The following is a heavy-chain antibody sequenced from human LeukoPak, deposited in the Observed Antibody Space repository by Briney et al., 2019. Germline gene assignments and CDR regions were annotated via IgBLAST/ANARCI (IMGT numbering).Heavy chain of an antibody. J-gene: IGHJ5*02. CDR1: GSSISSGSYY. CDR3: AREGYCSSTSCKNWFDP. CDR2: IYTSGST. V-gene: IGHV4-61*02. Sequence: SETLSLTCTVSGSSISSGSYYWSWIRQPAGKGLEWIGRIYTSGSTNYNPSLKSRVTISVDTSKNQFSLKLSSVTAADTAVYYCAREGYCSSTSCKNWFDPWGQGTLVTVSS. D-gene: IGHD2-2*01.